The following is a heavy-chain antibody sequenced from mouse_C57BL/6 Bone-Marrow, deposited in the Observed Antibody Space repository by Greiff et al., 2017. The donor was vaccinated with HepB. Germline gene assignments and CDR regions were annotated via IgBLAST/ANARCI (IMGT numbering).Heavy chain of an antibody. CDR2: IYPGNSDT. D-gene: IGHD2-4*01. J-gene: IGHJ3*01. V-gene: IGHV1-5*01. CDR3: TRYTLYDYEGAWFAY. CDR1: GYTFTSYW. Sequence: EVQLQQSGTVLARPGASVKMSCKTSGYTFTSYWMHWVKQRPGQGLEWIGAIYPGNSDTSYNQKFKGKAKLTAVTSASTAYMELSSLTNEDSAVYYCTRYTLYDYEGAWFAYWGQGTLVTVSA.